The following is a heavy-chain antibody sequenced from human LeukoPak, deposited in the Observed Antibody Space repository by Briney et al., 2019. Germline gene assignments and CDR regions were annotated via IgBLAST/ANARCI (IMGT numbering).Heavy chain of an antibody. CDR3: ARTFWDKSNGYDYFFDY. CDR1: GFTFVDYG. J-gene: IGHJ4*02. D-gene: IGHD5-12*01. CDR2: ISFDGSAK. Sequence: GGSLRLSCATSGFTFVDYGLSWVRRAPGKGLEWVTVISFDGSAKYYSDSVKGRFTISRDNSKNTLYLQMNSLRVEDTAVYYCARTFWDKSNGYDYFFDYWGQGSLVTVSS. V-gene: IGHV3-30*03.